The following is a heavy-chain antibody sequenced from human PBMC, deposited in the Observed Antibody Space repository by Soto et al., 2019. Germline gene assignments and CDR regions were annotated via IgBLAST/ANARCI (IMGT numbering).Heavy chain of an antibody. V-gene: IGHV3-23*01. D-gene: IGHD4-17*01. Sequence: EVQLLESGGDLVQPGGSLRLSCAASGFSFRSYAMSWVRQAPGKGLGWVSAISGSDGRTYYADSVKGRFTISRDNSKNTLYLQMNSLRAEETAVYYCAKFYDYGDRNYWYFDLWGRGTLVTVSS. CDR3: AKFYDYGDRNYWYFDL. CDR1: GFSFRSYA. J-gene: IGHJ2*01. CDR2: ISGSDGRT.